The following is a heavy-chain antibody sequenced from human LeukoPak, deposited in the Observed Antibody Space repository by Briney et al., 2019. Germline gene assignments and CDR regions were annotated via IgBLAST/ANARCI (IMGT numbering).Heavy chain of an antibody. CDR3: ASRPIASSGIHGY. V-gene: IGHV4-34*01. Sequence: SETLSLTCAVYGGSFSGYYWSWIRQPPGKGLEWIGEINHSGSTNYNPSLKSRVTISVDTSKNQFSLKLSSVTAADTAVYYCASRPIASSGIHGYWGQGTLVTVSS. D-gene: IGHD3-22*01. CDR2: INHSGST. J-gene: IGHJ4*02. CDR1: GGSFSGYY.